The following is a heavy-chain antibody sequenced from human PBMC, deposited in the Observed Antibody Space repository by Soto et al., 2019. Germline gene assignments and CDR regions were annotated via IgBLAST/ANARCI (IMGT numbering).Heavy chain of an antibody. V-gene: IGHV3-11*01. Sequence: QVQLVESGGGLVKPGGSLRLSCAASGFTFSDYYMSWIRQAPGKGLEWVSYIISSGSTIYYADSVKGRFTISRDNAKNSLYLQMNSLRAEDTAVYYCAGVVPAAMRANWFDHWGQGTLVTVSS. CDR1: GFTFSDYY. D-gene: IGHD2-2*01. J-gene: IGHJ5*02. CDR3: AGVVPAAMRANWFDH. CDR2: IISSGSTI.